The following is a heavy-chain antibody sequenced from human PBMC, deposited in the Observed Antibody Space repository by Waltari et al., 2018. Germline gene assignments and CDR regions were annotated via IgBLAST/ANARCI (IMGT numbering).Heavy chain of an antibody. Sequence: QLQLQESGPGLVKPSETLSLTCTVSGGSISSSSYYWGWIRQPPGKGLEWIGSIYYSGSTYYNPSLKSRVTISVDTSKNQFSLKLSSVTAADTAVYYCAGMSGYYRGDYFDYWGQGTLVTVSS. CDR3: AGMSGYYRGDYFDY. D-gene: IGHD3-3*01. CDR2: IYYSGST. V-gene: IGHV4-39*07. J-gene: IGHJ4*02. CDR1: GGSISSSSYY.